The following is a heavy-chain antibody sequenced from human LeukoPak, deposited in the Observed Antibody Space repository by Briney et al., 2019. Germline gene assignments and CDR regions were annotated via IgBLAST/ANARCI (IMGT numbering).Heavy chain of an antibody. D-gene: IGHD6-19*01. CDR2: ISKDGSTK. V-gene: IGHV3-30*18. J-gene: IGHJ2*01. Sequence: GGSLRLSCAASGFTFDDYAMHWVRQAPGKGLEWVAVISKDGSTKIYSASVKGRFTISRDNSKNTMYLQMNSLRAEDTAVYFCAKEYSSGWSYWYFDLWGRGTLVTVSS. CDR1: GFTFDDYA. CDR3: AKEYSSGWSYWYFDL.